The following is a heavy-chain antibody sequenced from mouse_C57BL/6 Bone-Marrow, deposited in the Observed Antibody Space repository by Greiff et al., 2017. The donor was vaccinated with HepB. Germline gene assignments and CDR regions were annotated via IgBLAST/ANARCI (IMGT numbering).Heavy chain of an antibody. V-gene: IGHV14-4*01. CDR3: SYYYGSSYRY. D-gene: IGHD1-1*01. J-gene: IGHJ2*01. Sequence: VQLQQSGAELVRPGASVKLSCTASGFNIKDDYMHWVKQRPEQGLEWIGWIDPENGDTEYASKFQGKATITADTSSNTAYLQLSILTSEDTAVYYCSYYYGSSYRYWGQGTTLTVSS. CDR1: GFNIKDDY. CDR2: IDPENGDT.